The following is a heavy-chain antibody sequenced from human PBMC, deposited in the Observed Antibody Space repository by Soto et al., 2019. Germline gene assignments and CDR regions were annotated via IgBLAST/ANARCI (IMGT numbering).Heavy chain of an antibody. CDR1: RDTFSKYA. Sequence: QVQLVQSGAEVKKPGSSVKVSCKASRDTFSKYAFNWVRQAPGQGLEWMGWIIPIFDSRNYAEKFQGRVTIPADESTSTAYMERRSLRFEDTAVDYCARGVTYLGVWGQGTTVTVSS. D-gene: IGHD2-21*02. CDR2: IIPIFDSR. J-gene: IGHJ6*02. CDR3: ARGVTYLGV. V-gene: IGHV1-69*01.